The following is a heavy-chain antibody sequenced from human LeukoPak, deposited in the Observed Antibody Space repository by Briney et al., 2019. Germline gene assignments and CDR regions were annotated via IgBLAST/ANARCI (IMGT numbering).Heavy chain of an antibody. V-gene: IGHV4-39*01. CDR3: ARGRLSLMVRGVTHARRWFDP. J-gene: IGHJ5*02. Sequence: RPSETLSLTCTVSGGSISSSSYYWGWIRQPPGKGLEWVGSITYSGTTYYNPSLKSRVTISVDTSKSQFSLKLTSVTAADTAVYYCARGRLSLMVRGVTHARRWFDPWGQGTLVTVSS. CDR2: ITYSGTT. D-gene: IGHD3-10*01. CDR1: GGSISSSSYY.